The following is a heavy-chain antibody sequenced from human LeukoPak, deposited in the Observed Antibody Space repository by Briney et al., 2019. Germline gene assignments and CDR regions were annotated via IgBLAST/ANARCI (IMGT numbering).Heavy chain of an antibody. CDR2: IKQDGSEK. CDR1: GFTFSSYW. D-gene: IGHD6-13*01. V-gene: IGHV3-7*04. Sequence: PGGSLRLSCAASGFTFSSYWMSWVRQAPGKGLERVANIKQDGSEKYYVDSVKGRFTISRDNAKNSLYLQMNSLRAEDTAVYYCARGTIAAAGYYYFDYWGQGTQVTVSS. J-gene: IGHJ4*02. CDR3: ARGTIAAAGYYYFDY.